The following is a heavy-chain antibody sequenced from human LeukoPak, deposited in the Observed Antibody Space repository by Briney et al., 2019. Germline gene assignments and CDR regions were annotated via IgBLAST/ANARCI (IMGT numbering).Heavy chain of an antibody. Sequence: GESLKISCKGSGYSFTSYWIGWVRQMPGKGLEWMGIIYPGDSDTRYSPSFQGQVTISADKSISTAYLQWSSLKASDTAMYYCARVGIVSRQYYYYYYYMDVWGKGTTVTVSS. D-gene: IGHD2-2*03. CDR1: GYSFTSYW. J-gene: IGHJ6*03. V-gene: IGHV5-51*01. CDR3: ARVGIVSRQYYYYYYYMDV. CDR2: IYPGDSDT.